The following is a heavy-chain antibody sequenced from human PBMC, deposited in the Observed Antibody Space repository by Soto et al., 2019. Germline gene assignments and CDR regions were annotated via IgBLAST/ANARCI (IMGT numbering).Heavy chain of an antibody. Sequence: SETLSLTCTVSGGSINTFYWSWVRQPAGKGLEWIGRIFSSGSTSFNPSLESRVAMSVDTSKNHFSLNLSSVTAADMAVYYCAREGSYSAYNFAHGIQLWFFDFWGQGALGTVSS. J-gene: IGHJ4*02. V-gene: IGHV4-4*07. CDR1: GGSINTFY. CDR2: IFSSGST. D-gene: IGHD5-12*01. CDR3: AREGSYSAYNFAHGIQLWFFDF.